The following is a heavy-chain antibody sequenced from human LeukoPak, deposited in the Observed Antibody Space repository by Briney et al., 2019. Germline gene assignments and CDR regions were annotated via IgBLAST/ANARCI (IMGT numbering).Heavy chain of an antibody. CDR2: IFGESMT. Sequence: GGSLRLSCGVSGFSVTTTYMTWVRQALGKGLEWVSLIFGESMTTYADSVKGRFTISRDNSKNTVYLQMNRLRAEDTAMYFCVRDKGLGRTERFDSWGQGTLVTVPT. V-gene: IGHV3-53*01. D-gene: IGHD3/OR15-3a*01. CDR1: GFSVTTTY. CDR3: VRDKGLGRTERFDS. J-gene: IGHJ4*02.